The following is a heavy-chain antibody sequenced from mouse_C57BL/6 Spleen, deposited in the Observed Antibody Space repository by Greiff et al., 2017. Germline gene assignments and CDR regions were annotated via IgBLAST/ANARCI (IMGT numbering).Heavy chain of an antibody. D-gene: IGHD4-1*01. CDR1: GYTFTDYY. V-gene: IGHV1-76*01. J-gene: IGHJ2*01. Sequence: QVQLQQSGAELVRPGAPVKLSCKASGYTFTDYYINWVKQRPGQGLEWIARIYPGSGNTYYNEKFKGKATLTAETSCITAYLQLSSRTSEDSAVYFCAREVGPEYWGQGSTLTGSS. CDR2: IYPGSGNT. CDR3: AREVGPEY.